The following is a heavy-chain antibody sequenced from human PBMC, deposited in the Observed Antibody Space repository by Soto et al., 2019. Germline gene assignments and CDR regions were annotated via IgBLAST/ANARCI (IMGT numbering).Heavy chain of an antibody. CDR3: ARDPSGTYYDFWSGYATGGMDV. CDR2: INPSGGST. D-gene: IGHD3-3*01. J-gene: IGHJ6*02. CDR1: GYTFTSYY. Sequence: ASVKVSCKASGYTFTSYYMHWVRQAPGQGLEWMGIINPSGGSTSYAQKFQGRVTMTRDTSTSTVYMELSGLRSEDTAVYYCARDPSGTYYDFWSGYATGGMDVWGQGTTVTVS. V-gene: IGHV1-46*01.